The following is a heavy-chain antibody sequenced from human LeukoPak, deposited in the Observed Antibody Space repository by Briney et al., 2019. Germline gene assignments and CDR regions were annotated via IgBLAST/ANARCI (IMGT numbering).Heavy chain of an antibody. CDR3: AGFDGEYRYAFDI. Sequence: PSETLPLTCAVSGGSISSGGYSWSWIRQPPGKGLEWIGYIYHSGSTYYNPSLKSRVTISVDRSKNQFSLKLSSVTAADTAVYYCAGFDGEYRYAFDIWGQGTMVTVSS. D-gene: IGHD3-16*02. CDR1: GGSISSGGYS. J-gene: IGHJ3*02. V-gene: IGHV4-30-2*01. CDR2: IYHSGST.